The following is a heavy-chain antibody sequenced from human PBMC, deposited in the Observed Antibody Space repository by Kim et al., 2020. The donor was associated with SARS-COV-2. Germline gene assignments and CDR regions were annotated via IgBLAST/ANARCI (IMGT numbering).Heavy chain of an antibody. CDR2: INPSSGTT. V-gene: IGHV1-46*01. CDR3: ARGGDTVTTPVNF. Sequence: ASVKVSCKASADTFITYYMHWVRQAPGQGLEWMGIINPSSGTTTYAQKFQGRITMTRDTSTSTVYMELSSLRFEDTAVYYCARGGDTVTTPVNFWGQGTLVTFSS. CDR1: ADTFITYY. D-gene: IGHD4-17*01. J-gene: IGHJ4*02.